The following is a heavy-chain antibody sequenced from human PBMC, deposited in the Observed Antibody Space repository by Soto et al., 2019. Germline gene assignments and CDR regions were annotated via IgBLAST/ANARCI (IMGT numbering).Heavy chain of an antibody. CDR3: AKDLTTTMYCSGGSCRGAIWDYYYGMDV. D-gene: IGHD2-15*01. Sequence: GGSLRLSCAASGFTFSSYAMSWVRQAPGKGLEWVSAISGSGGSTYYADSVKGRFTISRDNSKNTLYLQMNSLRAEDTAVYYCAKDLTTTMYCSGGSCRGAIWDYYYGMDVWGQGTTVTVSS. CDR2: ISGSGGST. V-gene: IGHV3-23*01. J-gene: IGHJ6*02. CDR1: GFTFSSYA.